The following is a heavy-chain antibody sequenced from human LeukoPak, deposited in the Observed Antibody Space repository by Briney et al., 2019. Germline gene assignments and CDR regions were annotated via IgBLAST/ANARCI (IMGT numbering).Heavy chain of an antibody. J-gene: IGHJ4*02. CDR1: GYTLPSYT. CDR2: INPSGGST. CDR3: ARDCEGRGVSRSYFDD. Sequence: ASAKVACKASGYTLPSYTMHWVPPAPGQGLEGVGIINPSGGSTRYAQKFEDRVIMTSNATTNTAYKEQSSLRSDDATVDYCARDCEGRGVSRSYFDDWGQGTLVTVSS. V-gene: IGHV1-46*03. D-gene: IGHD6-6*01.